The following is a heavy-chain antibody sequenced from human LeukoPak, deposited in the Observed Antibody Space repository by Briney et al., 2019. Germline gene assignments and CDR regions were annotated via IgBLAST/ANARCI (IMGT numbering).Heavy chain of an antibody. D-gene: IGHD6-19*01. V-gene: IGHV1-18*01. CDR1: GYTFTSYG. Sequence: ASVKVSCKASGYTFTSYGISWVRQAPGQGLEWMGWISAYNGNTNYAQKLQGRVTMTTDTSTSTAYMELRSLRSDDTAVYYCARWGIAVAGTIYYYYSMDVWGQGTTVTASS. CDR3: ARWGIAVAGTIYYYYSMDV. J-gene: IGHJ6*02. CDR2: ISAYNGNT.